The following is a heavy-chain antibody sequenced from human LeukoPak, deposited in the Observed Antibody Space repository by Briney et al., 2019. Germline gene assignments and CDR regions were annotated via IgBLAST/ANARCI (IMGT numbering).Heavy chain of an antibody. J-gene: IGHJ5*02. V-gene: IGHV1-69*06. CDR1: GGTFSSYA. Sequence: SVKVSCKASGGTFSSYAISWVRQAPGQGLEWMGGIIPIFGTANYAQKFQGRVTMTEDTSTDTAYMELSSLRSEDTAVYYCATGLTYYDILTGYYNNWFDPWGQGTLVTVSS. D-gene: IGHD3-9*01. CDR2: IIPIFGTA. CDR3: ATGLTYYDILTGYYNNWFDP.